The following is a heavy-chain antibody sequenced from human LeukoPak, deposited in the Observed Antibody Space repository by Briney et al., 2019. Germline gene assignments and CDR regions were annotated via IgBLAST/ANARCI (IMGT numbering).Heavy chain of an antibody. V-gene: IGHV3-30*02. CDR2: IRYDGSKK. D-gene: IGHD6-19*01. CDR3: AKADNSGWYEFDY. J-gene: IGHJ4*02. CDR1: GFTFSSYG. Sequence: PGGSLRLSCAASGFTFSSYGMHWVRQAPGKGLQWVAFIRYDGSKKYYADSVKGRFTVSRDNSKNTLYLQTNSLRAEDTAVYYCAKADNSGWYEFDYWGQGTLVTVSS.